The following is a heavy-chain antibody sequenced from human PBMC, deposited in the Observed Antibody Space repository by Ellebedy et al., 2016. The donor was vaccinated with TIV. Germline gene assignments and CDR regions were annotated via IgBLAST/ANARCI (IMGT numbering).Heavy chain of an antibody. Sequence: GESLKISCAASGFSFSSYAMSWVRQAPGKGLEWVSGIVGSGGSRYADSVKGRFTISRDNSKRTVDLQMRSVRAEDTAVYFCAKDRTSGDGYWVFDSWGQGTMVSVSS. V-gene: IGHV3-23*01. J-gene: IGHJ4*02. CDR2: IVGSGGSR. D-gene: IGHD2-21*02. CDR3: AKDRTSGDGYWVFDS. CDR1: GFSFSSYA.